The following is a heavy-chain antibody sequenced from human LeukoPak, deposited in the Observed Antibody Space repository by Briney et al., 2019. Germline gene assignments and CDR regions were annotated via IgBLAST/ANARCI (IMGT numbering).Heavy chain of an antibody. V-gene: IGHV7-4-1*02. J-gene: IGHJ6*03. CDR1: GYTFTSYA. Sequence: ASVKVSCKASGYTFTSYAMSWVRQAPGQGLEWMGWINTNTGNPTYAQGFTGRFVFSLDTSVSTAYLQISSLKAEDTAVYYCARVPRSYYYYYYMDVWGKGTTVTVSS. CDR3: ARVPRSYYYYYYMDV. CDR2: INTNTGNP.